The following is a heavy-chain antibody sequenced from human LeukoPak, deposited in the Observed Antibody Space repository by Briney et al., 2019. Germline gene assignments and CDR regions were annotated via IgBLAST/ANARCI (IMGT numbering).Heavy chain of an antibody. Sequence: ASVKVSCKASGYTFTSYGISWVRQAPGQGLEWMGWISPYNGNTNYAQKFQGRVTMTTDTSTSTAYMELRSLRSDDTAVYYCARDRAIGRAAAGLDYWGQGTLVTVSS. CDR3: ARDRAIGRAAAGLDY. J-gene: IGHJ4*02. CDR1: GYTFTSYG. V-gene: IGHV1-18*04. CDR2: ISPYNGNT. D-gene: IGHD6-13*01.